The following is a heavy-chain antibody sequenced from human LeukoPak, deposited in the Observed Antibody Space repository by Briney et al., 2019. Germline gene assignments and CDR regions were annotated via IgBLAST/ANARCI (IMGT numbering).Heavy chain of an antibody. CDR1: GGSISINNYY. Sequence: PSETLSLTCTVSGGSISINNYYWAWIRQPPGKGLEWIANIYYSGSTYYNPSLKSRVTISINTSKNQFSLSLTSVTAADTAVYYCARIPSPGWFDPWSQGTLVTVSS. CDR2: IYYSGST. CDR3: ARIPSPGWFDP. V-gene: IGHV4-39*07. J-gene: IGHJ5*02.